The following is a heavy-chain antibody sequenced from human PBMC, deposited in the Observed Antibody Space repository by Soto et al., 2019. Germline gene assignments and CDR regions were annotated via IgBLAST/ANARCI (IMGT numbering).Heavy chain of an antibody. D-gene: IGHD2-15*01. Sequence: PSQTLSLTCAISGESVSSNSAAWNWIRQSPSRGLEWLGRTYYRSKWYNDYAVSVKSRITINPDTSKNQFSLQLNSVTPEDTAVYYCARVGRAAGYCSGGSCYDFDYWGQGTLVTVSS. CDR2: TYYRSKWYN. V-gene: IGHV6-1*01. J-gene: IGHJ4*02. CDR1: GESVSSNSAA. CDR3: ARVGRAAGYCSGGSCYDFDY.